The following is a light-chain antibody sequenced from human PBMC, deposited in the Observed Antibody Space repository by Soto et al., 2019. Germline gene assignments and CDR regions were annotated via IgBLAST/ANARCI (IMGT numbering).Light chain of an antibody. CDR2: KAS. J-gene: IGKJ1*01. CDR1: QSIYNW. Sequence: DIQMTQSPSTLSASVGDRVTITCRASQSIYNWLAWYQETPGKAPKLLIYKASTLESGVPSRFSGSGSGTEFTLTISSLQPDDFATYYCQQYNSYSWTFGQGTKVEIK. CDR3: QQYNSYSWT. V-gene: IGKV1-5*03.